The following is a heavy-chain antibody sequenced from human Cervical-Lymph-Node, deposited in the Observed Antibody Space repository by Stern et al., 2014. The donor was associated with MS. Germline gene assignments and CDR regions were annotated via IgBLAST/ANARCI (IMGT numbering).Heavy chain of an antibody. V-gene: IGHV3-33*01. J-gene: IGHJ4*02. CDR3: ARVPSGWQTGFDY. Sequence: QMQLVQSGGGVVQPERSLRLSCAASGFDFRIYGMQWVRQTPGKGLEWVAVIWFDGSNKNYADSVKGRFTISRDNSKNTLYLQMNSLRAADTAVYYCARVPSGWQTGFDYWGQGTLVTVSS. CDR2: IWFDGSNK. CDR1: GFDFRIYG. D-gene: IGHD6-19*01.